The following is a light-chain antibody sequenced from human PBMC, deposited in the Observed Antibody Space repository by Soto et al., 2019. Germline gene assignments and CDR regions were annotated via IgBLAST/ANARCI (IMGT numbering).Light chain of an antibody. CDR2: LAS. J-gene: IGKJ2*01. CDR3: MQALQAPPHT. CDR1: QSLVHSNGYNY. Sequence: DIVMTQSPLSLPVTPGEPASISCRSSQSLVHSNGYNYLDWYLQKPGQSPQLLIYLASNRASGGPDRFSGSVSGTYFTLKISRVEAEDVGVYYCMQALQAPPHTFGQGTKLEMK. V-gene: IGKV2-28*01.